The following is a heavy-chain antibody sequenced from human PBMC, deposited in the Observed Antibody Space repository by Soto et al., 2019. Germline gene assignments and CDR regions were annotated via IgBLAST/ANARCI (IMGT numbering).Heavy chain of an antibody. J-gene: IGHJ6*02. CDR2: INPSGGST. CDR1: GYTFTSYY. CDR3: ARDLRYFDWLLAPNYYYYGMDV. V-gene: IGHV1-46*03. Sequence: GASVKVSCKASGYTFTSYYMHWVRQAPGQGLEWMGIINPSGGSTSYAQKFQGRVTMTRDTSTSTVYMELSSLRSEDTAVYYCARDLRYFDWLLAPNYYYYGMDVWGQGTTVTVSS. D-gene: IGHD3-9*01.